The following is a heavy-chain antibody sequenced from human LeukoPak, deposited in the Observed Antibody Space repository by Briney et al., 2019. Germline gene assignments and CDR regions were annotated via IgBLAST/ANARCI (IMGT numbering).Heavy chain of an antibody. J-gene: IGHJ5*02. CDR1: GFTFSTYA. V-gene: IGHV3-23*01. Sequence: GGSLRLSCAASGFTFSTYAMSWVRQAPEKGVEWVSAISGSGGTTYYADSVKGRFTISRDNSKNTLYLQMNCMRADDRAVYYCAREIAAAGIMNWFDPWGQGTLVTVSS. CDR3: AREIAAAGIMNWFDP. D-gene: IGHD6-13*01. CDR2: ISGSGGTT.